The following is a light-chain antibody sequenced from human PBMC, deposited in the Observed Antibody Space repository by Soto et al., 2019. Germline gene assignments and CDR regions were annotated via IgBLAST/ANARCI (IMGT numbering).Light chain of an antibody. CDR2: EVS. CDR1: SSDVGGYNY. CDR3: SSYTSSSTWL. V-gene: IGLV2-14*01. J-gene: IGLJ3*02. Sequence: QSALTQPASVSGSPGQSITISCTGTSSDVGGYNYVSWYQQHPGKAPKLMIYEVSNRPSGVSNRFSGSKSGNTASLTISGLQDEDEADYYCSSYTSSSTWLFGGGTKVTV.